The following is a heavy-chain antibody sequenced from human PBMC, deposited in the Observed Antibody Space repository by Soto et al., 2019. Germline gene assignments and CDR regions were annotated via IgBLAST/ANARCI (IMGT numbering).Heavy chain of an antibody. CDR2: IYASGSP. CDR1: GXSISVYY. Sequence: LSLTCSISGXSISVYYWSWIRQRPGQGLEWIGYIYASGSPYYNPSLRSRVTISADTSKNQISLKLTSPTAADTAVYYCARGVGSSPPRYWGRGTLVTVSS. J-gene: IGHJ4*02. CDR3: ARGVGSSPPRY. D-gene: IGHD1-26*01. V-gene: IGHV4-59*01.